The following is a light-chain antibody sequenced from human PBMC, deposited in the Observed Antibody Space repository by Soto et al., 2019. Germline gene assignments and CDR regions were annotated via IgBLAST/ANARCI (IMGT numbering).Light chain of an antibody. V-gene: IGLV2-14*01. CDR3: SLYTSSSTLV. CDR2: EVS. J-gene: IGLJ2*01. Sequence: QSALTQPASVSGSPGQSITISCTGTNSDVGGYNYVSWYQQHPGKAPKLMIYEVSNRPSGVSNRFSGSKSGNTASLTISGLQAEYEADYYCSLYTSSSTLVFGGGTKLTVL. CDR1: NSDVGGYNY.